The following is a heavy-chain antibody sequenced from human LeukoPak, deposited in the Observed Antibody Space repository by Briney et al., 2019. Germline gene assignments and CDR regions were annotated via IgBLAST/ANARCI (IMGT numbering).Heavy chain of an antibody. CDR1: GYTFTSYD. V-gene: IGHV1-8*01. Sequence: ASVKVSCKASGYTFTSYDINWVRQATGQGLEWMGWMNPNSGNTGYAQKFQGRVTMTRNTSISTAYMELSSLRSEDTAAYYCARDKEYDFWSGYYIRKDYYYGMDVWGQGTTVTVSS. CDR3: ARDKEYDFWSGYYIRKDYYYGMDV. CDR2: MNPNSGNT. J-gene: IGHJ6*02. D-gene: IGHD3-3*01.